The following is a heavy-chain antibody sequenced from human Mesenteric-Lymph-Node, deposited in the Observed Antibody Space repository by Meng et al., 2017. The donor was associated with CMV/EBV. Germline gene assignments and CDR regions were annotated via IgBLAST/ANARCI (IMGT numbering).Heavy chain of an antibody. CDR2: IYYSGST. CDR1: GYY. D-gene: IGHD2-2*01. CDR3: ARYCSSTSCYLDAFDI. V-gene: IGHV4-31*02. Sequence: GYYWSWIRQHPGKGLEWIGYIYYSGSTYYNPSLKSRVTISVDTSKNQFSLKLSSVTAADTAVYYCARYCSSTSCYLDAFDIWGQGTMVTVSS. J-gene: IGHJ3*02.